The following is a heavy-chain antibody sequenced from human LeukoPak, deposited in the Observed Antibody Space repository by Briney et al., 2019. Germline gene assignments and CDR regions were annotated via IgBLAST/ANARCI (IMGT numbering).Heavy chain of an antibody. CDR3: ARELRGARYYYYMDV. CDR2: IYTSGST. J-gene: IGHJ6*03. D-gene: IGHD4/OR15-4a*01. CDR1: GGSISSYY. V-gene: IGHV4-4*07. Sequence: PSQTLSLTCTVSGGSISSYYWSWIRQPAGKGLEWIGRIYTSGSTNYNASLKSRVTMSVDTSKTQFSLKLSSVTAADTAVYYCARELRGARYYYYMDVWGKGTTVTVSS.